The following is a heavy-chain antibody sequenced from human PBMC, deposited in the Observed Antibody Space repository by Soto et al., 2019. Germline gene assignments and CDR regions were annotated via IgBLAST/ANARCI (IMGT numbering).Heavy chain of an antibody. V-gene: IGHV4-59*01. CDR3: ARDNDTMVRGVIITGAFDI. CDR2: IYYSGST. CDR1: GGSISSYY. J-gene: IGHJ3*02. D-gene: IGHD3-10*01. Sequence: ASETLSLTCTVSGGSISSYYWSWIRQPPGKGLEWIGYIYYSGSTNYNPSLKSRVTISVDTSKNQFSLKLSSVTAADTAVYYCARDNDTMVRGVIITGAFDIWGQGTMVTVSS.